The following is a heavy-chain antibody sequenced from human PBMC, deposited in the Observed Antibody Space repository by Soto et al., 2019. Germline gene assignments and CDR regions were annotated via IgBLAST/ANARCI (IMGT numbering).Heavy chain of an antibody. Sequence: PWGSLRLSCAASGFTFSSYSMNWVRQAPGKGLEWVSSISSSSSYIYYADSVKGRFTISRDNAKNSLYLQMNSLRAEDTAVYYCARSYDFWSGYYKSTQNWFDPWGQGTLVTVSS. CDR1: GFTFSSYS. V-gene: IGHV3-21*01. D-gene: IGHD3-3*01. J-gene: IGHJ5*02. CDR3: ARSYDFWSGYYKSTQNWFDP. CDR2: ISSSSSYI.